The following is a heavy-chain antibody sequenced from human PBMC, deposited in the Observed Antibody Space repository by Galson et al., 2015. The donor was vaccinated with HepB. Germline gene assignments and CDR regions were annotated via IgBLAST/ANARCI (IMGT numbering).Heavy chain of an antibody. CDR3: ARDLTLKWFGESLFDY. Sequence: ALRLSCAASGFTFSSYSMNWGRQAPGKGLEWVSYISSSSSTIYYADSVKGRFTISRDNAKNSLYLQMNSLRDEDTAVYYCARDLTLKWFGESLFDYWGQGTLVTVSS. V-gene: IGHV3-48*02. J-gene: IGHJ4*02. D-gene: IGHD3-10*01. CDR2: ISSSSSTI. CDR1: GFTFSSYS.